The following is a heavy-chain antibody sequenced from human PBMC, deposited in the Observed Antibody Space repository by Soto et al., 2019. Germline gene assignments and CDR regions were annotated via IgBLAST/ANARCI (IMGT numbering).Heavy chain of an antibody. J-gene: IGHJ6*02. V-gene: IGHV3-33*01. CDR1: GFTFSSYG. CDR2: IWYDGSNK. Sequence: GGSLRLSCAASGFTFSSYGMHWVRQAPGKGLEWVAVIWYDGSNKYYADYVKGRFTISRDNSKNTLYLQMNSLRAEDTAVYYCARDWFRFSSVYDAWDYYYYGMDVWGQGTTVTVSS. CDR3: ARDWFRFSSVYDAWDYYYYGMDV. D-gene: IGHD3-10*01.